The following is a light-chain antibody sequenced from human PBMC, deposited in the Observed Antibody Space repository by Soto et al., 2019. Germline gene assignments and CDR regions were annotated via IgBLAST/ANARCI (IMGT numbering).Light chain of an antibody. CDR2: GAS. Sequence: EIVMTQSPGTLSLSPGERATLSCRASQSVSTKFAWYQPIPGQAPRLLIYGASTRATGIPARFSGSGSGTEFTLSISSLQSEDFAVYYCQQYNDWPQTSGLGTKVEIK. V-gene: IGKV3-15*01. CDR1: QSVSTK. J-gene: IGKJ1*01. CDR3: QQYNDWPQT.